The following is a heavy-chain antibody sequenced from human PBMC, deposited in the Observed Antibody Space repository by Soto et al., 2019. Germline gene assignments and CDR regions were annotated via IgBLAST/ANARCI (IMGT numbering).Heavy chain of an antibody. CDR2: ISSEGSNK. Sequence: GWSLRLSCATSGFTFSSYGMHLVRQAPGKGLEWVAFISSEGSNKFYGDSVKGRFTISRDNLKKTLYLQMNSLRIEETAVYYCAKVRIRGVIITNYGMEVWGKGTKVTVSS. V-gene: IGHV3-30*18. CDR3: AKVRIRGVIITNYGMEV. CDR1: GFTFSSYG. J-gene: IGHJ6*04. D-gene: IGHD3-10*01.